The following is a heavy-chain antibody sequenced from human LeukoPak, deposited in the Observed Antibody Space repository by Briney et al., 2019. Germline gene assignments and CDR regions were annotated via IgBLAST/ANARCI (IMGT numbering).Heavy chain of an antibody. Sequence: ASVKVSCKASGYTFTGYQIHWVRQAPGQVLEWMGRINPNSGGTNYAQKFQGRVTMTRDTSISTAYMELSGLTSDDTAVYYCARDMVSGGSYSTRFDYWGQGTLVTVSS. CDR3: ARDMVSGGSYSTRFDY. D-gene: IGHD1-26*01. J-gene: IGHJ4*02. CDR2: INPNSGGT. V-gene: IGHV1-2*06. CDR1: GYTFTGYQ.